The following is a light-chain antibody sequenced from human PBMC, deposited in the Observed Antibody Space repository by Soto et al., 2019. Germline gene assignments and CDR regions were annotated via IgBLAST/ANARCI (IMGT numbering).Light chain of an antibody. Sequence: QSALTQPVSVSGSPGQSITISCTGTSSDVGSYNLVSWYQQHPGKAPKLIISEVSKRPSGISDRFSGSKSGSTASLTISGLQAEDEADYYCCSYAGTSTHSVFGGGTQLTVL. V-gene: IGLV2-23*02. J-gene: IGLJ7*01. CDR3: CSYAGTSTHSV. CDR2: EVS. CDR1: SSDVGSYNL.